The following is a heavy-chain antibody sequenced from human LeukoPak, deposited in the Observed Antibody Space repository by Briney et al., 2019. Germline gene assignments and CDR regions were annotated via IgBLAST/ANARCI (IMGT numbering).Heavy chain of an antibody. V-gene: IGHV4-61*02. CDR2: IYTSGST. D-gene: IGHD6-19*01. J-gene: IGHJ4*02. Sequence: SQTLSLTCTVSGGSISSGSYYWSWIRQPAGKGLEWTGRIYTSGSTNYNPSLKSRVTISVDTSKNQFSLKLSSVTAADTAVYYRARDVAADKFDYWGQGTLVTVSS. CDR3: ARDVAADKFDY. CDR1: GGSISSGSYY.